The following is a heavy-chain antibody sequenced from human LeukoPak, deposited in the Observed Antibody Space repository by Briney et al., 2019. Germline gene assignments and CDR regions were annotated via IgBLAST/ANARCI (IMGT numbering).Heavy chain of an antibody. D-gene: IGHD1/OR15-1a*01. CDR1: GYTFTSYG. V-gene: IGHV1-18*01. J-gene: IGHJ6*04. CDR3: ARQLLNWNTSFYDRYYMDV. Sequence: ASAKVSCKASGYTFTSYGISWVRQAPGQGLEWMGYISAYNGHRKYAQRFQGRVTMTTDTSTTTAYVELTSLRSDDTAVYYCARQLLNWNTSFYDRYYMDVWGKGTTTTVSS. CDR2: ISAYNGHR.